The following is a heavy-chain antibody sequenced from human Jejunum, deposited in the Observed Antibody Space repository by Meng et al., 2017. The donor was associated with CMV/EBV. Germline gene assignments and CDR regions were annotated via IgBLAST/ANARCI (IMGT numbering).Heavy chain of an antibody. CDR1: GGAFSAYT. J-gene: IGHJ4*02. CDR3: ATADEYAIKY. D-gene: IGHD5-12*01. CDR2: IDHLRRT. V-gene: IGHV4-34*01. Sequence: QVQLKEWGAGLLKPSETLSLTCTLSGGAFSAYTWSWIRQAPGKGLEWIAEIDHLRRTNFNPSLKSRVSISRDTSRDQFSLRLNSVTAADTAVYYCATADEYAIKYWGQGTLVTVSS.